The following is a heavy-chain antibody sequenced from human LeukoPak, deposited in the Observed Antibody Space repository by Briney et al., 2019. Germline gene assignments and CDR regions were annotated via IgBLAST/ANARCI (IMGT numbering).Heavy chain of an antibody. CDR2: IYSGGTT. J-gene: IGHJ3*01. CDR3: ARRTFPNDAFDV. D-gene: IGHD1-7*01. CDR1: GFTVSSIY. Sequence: GGSLRLSCAASGFTVSSIYMSWVRQTPGKGLEWVSVIYSGGTTYYADSVKGRFTISRDNSKNTLYLQMNSLRAEDTAVYYCARRTFPNDAFDVWGQGTVVTVSS. V-gene: IGHV3-53*01.